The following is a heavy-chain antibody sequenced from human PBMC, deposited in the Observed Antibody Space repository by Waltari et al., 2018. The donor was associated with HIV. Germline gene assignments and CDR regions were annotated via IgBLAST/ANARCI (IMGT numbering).Heavy chain of an antibody. V-gene: IGHV3-30*07. J-gene: IGHJ4*02. CDR3: ARARELISHSDVGYRYDYPLDS. CDR2: ISNDGNDK. Sequence: QVQLVESGGGVVQPGRSLRLSCAASGFTLKSFPLHWVRQARGKGLEWVAVISNDGNDKNYADSVKGRFTISRDQSKKTLFLQMNSLRDEDTAVYFCARARELISHSDVGYRYDYPLDSWGQGTPVTVSS. D-gene: IGHD5-18*01. CDR1: GFTLKSFP.